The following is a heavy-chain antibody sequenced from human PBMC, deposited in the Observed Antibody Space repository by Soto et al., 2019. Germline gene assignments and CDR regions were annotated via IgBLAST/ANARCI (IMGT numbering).Heavy chain of an antibody. CDR3: ARVSAYYDILTGYPDYYYYYGMDV. V-gene: IGHV3-7*03. Sequence: PGGSLRLSCAASGFTFSSYWMSWVRQAPGKGLEWVANIKQDGSEKYYVDSVKGRFTISRDNAKNSLYLQMNSLRAEDTAVYYCARVSAYYDILTGYPDYYYYYGMDVWGQGTTVTGS. J-gene: IGHJ6*02. D-gene: IGHD3-9*01. CDR2: IKQDGSEK. CDR1: GFTFSSYW.